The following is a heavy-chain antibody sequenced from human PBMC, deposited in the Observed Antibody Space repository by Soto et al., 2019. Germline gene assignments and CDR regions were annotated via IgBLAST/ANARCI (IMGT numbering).Heavy chain of an antibody. Sequence: GSLRLSCTASGFTFGDYAMSWVRQAPGKGLEWVGFIRSKAYGGTTEYAASVKGRFTISRDDSKSIAYLQMNSLKTEDTAVYYCTRDTSSSLIDYWGQGTLVTVSS. D-gene: IGHD6-6*01. CDR3: TRDTSSSLIDY. CDR2: IRSKAYGGTT. J-gene: IGHJ4*02. CDR1: GFTFGDYA. V-gene: IGHV3-49*04.